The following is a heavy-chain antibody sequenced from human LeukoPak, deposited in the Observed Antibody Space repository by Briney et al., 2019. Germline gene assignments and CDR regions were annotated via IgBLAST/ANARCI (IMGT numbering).Heavy chain of an antibody. CDR3: ARDEHGNPAHDAFDI. J-gene: IGHJ3*02. CDR1: GFTFSSYS. D-gene: IGHD4-23*01. CDR2: ISSSSSYI. Sequence: PGGSLRLSCAASGFTFSSYSMNWVRQAPGKGLEWVSSISSSSSYIYYADSVKGRFTISRDNAKNSLYLQMNSLRAEDTAVYYCARDEHGNPAHDAFDIWGQGTMVTVSS. V-gene: IGHV3-21*01.